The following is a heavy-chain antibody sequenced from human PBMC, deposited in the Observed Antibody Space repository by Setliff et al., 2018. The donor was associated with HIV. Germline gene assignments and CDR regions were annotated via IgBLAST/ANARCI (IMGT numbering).Heavy chain of an antibody. CDR1: GFTFSGSA. CDR3: TRLAPSIAPRLDAFDI. V-gene: IGHV3-73*01. D-gene: IGHD6-6*01. Sequence: GASLRLSCAASGFTFSGSAMHWVRQASGKGLEWVGRIRSKANSYATAYAASVKGRFTISRDDSKNTAYLQMNSLKTEDTAVYYCTRLAPSIAPRLDAFDIWGQGTMVTVSS. J-gene: IGHJ3*02. CDR2: IRSKANSYAT.